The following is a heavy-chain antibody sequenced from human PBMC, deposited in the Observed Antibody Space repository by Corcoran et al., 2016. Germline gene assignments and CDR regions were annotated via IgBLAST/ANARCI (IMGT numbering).Heavy chain of an antibody. D-gene: IGHD3-16*01. CDR3: ARDIPFDYYYGMDV. Sequence: QLQLQESGPGLVKPSETLSLTCTVSGGSISSSSYYWGWIRQPPGKGLEWIGSIYYSGSTYYNPSLKSRVTISVDTSKNQFSLKLSSVTAADTAVYYCARDIPFDYYYGMDVWGQGTTVTVSS. CDR1: GGSISSSSYY. CDR2: IYYSGST. V-gene: IGHV4-39*07. J-gene: IGHJ6*02.